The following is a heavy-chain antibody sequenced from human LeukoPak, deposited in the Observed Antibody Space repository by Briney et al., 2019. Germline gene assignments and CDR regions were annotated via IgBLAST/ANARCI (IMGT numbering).Heavy chain of an antibody. D-gene: IGHD3-3*02. V-gene: IGHV7-4-1*02. CDR2: INTNTGNP. CDR1: GYTFTSYA. J-gene: IGHJ3*02. Sequence: GASVKVSCKASGYTFTSYAMNWVRQAPGQGLEWMGWINTNTGNPTYAQGFTGRFVFSLDTSVSTAYLQISSLKAEDTAVYYCARETPFLEWYPDAFDIWGQGTMVTVSS. CDR3: ARETPFLEWYPDAFDI.